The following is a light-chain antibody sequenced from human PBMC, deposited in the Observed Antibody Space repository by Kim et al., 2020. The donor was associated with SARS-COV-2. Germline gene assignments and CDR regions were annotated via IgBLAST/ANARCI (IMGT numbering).Light chain of an antibody. CDR1: SGDSSYA. V-gene: IGLV4-69*01. CDR2: LNNDGSP. CDR3: QTGDTGIRV. J-gene: IGLJ3*02. Sequence: ASGRLTCTPGSGDSSYANAWHQQQPEKGPRYLMNLNNDGSPNKGDGIPDRFSGSSSGAERYLTISSLQSEDEADYYCQTGDTGIRVFGGGTQLTVL.